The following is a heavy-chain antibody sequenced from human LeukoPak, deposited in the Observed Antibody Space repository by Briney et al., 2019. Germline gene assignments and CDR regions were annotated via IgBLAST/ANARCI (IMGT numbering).Heavy chain of an antibody. Sequence: SETLSLTCTVSGGSISNYYWSWIRQPPGKGLEWIGYIYYSGSTNYNPSLKSRVTISVDTSKNQFSLKLSSVTAADTAVYYCARGPWFDPWGQGTLVTVSS. J-gene: IGHJ5*02. CDR3: ARGPWFDP. CDR1: GGSISNYY. CDR2: IYYSGST. V-gene: IGHV4-59*01.